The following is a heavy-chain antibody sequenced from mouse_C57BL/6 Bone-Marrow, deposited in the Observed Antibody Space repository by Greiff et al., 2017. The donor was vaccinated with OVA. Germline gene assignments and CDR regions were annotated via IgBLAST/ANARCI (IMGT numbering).Heavy chain of an antibody. CDR1: GYTFTSYW. V-gene: IGHV1-64*01. CDR2: IHPNSGST. D-gene: IGHD1-1*01. J-gene: IGHJ2*01. Sequence: QVQLQQPGAELVKPGASVKLSCKASGYTFTSYWMHWVKQRPGQGLEWIGMIHPNSGSTNYNEKFKSKATLTVDKSSSTAYMQLSSLTSEDYAVNYCAGRVVARNYFDYWGQGTTLTVSS. CDR3: AGRVVARNYFDY.